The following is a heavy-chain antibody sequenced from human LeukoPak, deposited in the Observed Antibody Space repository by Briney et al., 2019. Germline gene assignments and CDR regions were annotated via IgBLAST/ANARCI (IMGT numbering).Heavy chain of an antibody. Sequence: SETLSLTCTVSGGSISSGSYYWGWIRQPPGKGLEWIGSIYYSGSTYYNPFLMSRVTISVDTSKNQFSLKLSSVTAADTAVYYCASGPQLQKYSSGTNWFDPWGQGTLVTVSS. CDR3: ASGPQLQKYSSGTNWFDP. CDR1: GGSISSGSYY. J-gene: IGHJ5*02. D-gene: IGHD6-19*01. CDR2: IYYSGST. V-gene: IGHV4-39*01.